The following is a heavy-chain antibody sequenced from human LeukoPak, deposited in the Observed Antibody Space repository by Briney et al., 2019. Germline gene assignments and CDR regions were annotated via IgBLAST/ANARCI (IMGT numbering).Heavy chain of an antibody. D-gene: IGHD3-3*01. CDR3: ARRDSYTNYDFWSGYSVEYFDY. CDR1: GFTFSSYW. J-gene: IGHJ4*02. V-gene: IGHV3-7*01. Sequence: GGSLRLSCAASGFTFSSYWMSWVRQAPGKGLEWVANIKQDGSEKYYVDSVKGRFTISRDNAKNSLYLQMNSLRAEDTAVYYCARRDSYTNYDFWSGYSVEYFDYWGQGTLVTVSS. CDR2: IKQDGSEK.